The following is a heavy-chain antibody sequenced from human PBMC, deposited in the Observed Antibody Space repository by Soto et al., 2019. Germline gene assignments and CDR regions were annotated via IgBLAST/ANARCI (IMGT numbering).Heavy chain of an antibody. CDR3: ARAHSGWYNDYWYFDL. J-gene: IGHJ2*01. V-gene: IGHV4-39*01. Sequence: QLQLQESGPGLVKPSETLSLTCTVSGGSISSSSYYWGWIRQPPGKGLEWIGSIYYSGSTYYNPSLKSRVTISVDTSKNQCSLKLSSVTAADTAVYYCARAHSGWYNDYWYFDLWGRGTLVTVSS. CDR2: IYYSGST. CDR1: GGSISSSSYY. D-gene: IGHD6-19*01.